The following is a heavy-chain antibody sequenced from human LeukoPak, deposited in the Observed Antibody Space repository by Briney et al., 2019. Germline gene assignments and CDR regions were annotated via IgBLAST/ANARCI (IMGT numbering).Heavy chain of an antibody. CDR2: IYHSGST. Sequence: SETLSLTCTVSGGSISSSSYYWGWIRQPPGKGLEWIGSIYHSGSTYYNPSLKSRVTISVDTSKNQFSLKLTSVTAADTAVYYCAREGSSGYYPNWFDPWGQGTLVTVSP. CDR1: GGSISSSSYY. V-gene: IGHV4-39*07. D-gene: IGHD3-22*01. J-gene: IGHJ5*02. CDR3: AREGSSGYYPNWFDP.